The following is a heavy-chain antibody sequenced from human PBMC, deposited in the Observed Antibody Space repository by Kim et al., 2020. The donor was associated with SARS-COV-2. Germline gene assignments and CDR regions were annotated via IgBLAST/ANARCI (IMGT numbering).Heavy chain of an antibody. CDR3: AKSPYSVPGHFDS. J-gene: IGHJ4*02. CDR2: ISRSGADT. CDR1: GFTFSTYG. Sequence: GGSLRLSCATSGFTFSTYGMSWVRQAPGKGLEWVSGISRSGADTYYADAVEGRFTISRDNSKNTLYLQINGLRAEDTAVYYCAKSPYSVPGHFDSWGQGALVRVSS. V-gene: IGHV3-23*01. D-gene: IGHD2-21*01.